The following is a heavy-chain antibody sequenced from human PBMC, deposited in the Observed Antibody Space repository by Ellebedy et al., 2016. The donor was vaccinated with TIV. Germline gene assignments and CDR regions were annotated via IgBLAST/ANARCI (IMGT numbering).Heavy chain of an antibody. D-gene: IGHD6-19*01. CDR1: GYTFSSNG. Sequence: ASVKVSCKASGYTFSSNGISWVRQAPGQGLEWMGWVNPNSGGTNYAQSFRGRVTMTSDTSVSTAYMELSGLRSDDTAVYYCARALSRGIAVAADGYWGQGTLITVSS. CDR2: VNPNSGGT. V-gene: IGHV1-2*02. J-gene: IGHJ4*02. CDR3: ARALSRGIAVAADGY.